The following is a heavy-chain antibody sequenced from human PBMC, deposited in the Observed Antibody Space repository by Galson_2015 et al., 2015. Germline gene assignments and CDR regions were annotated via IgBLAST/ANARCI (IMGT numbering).Heavy chain of an antibody. CDR3: ATVATVEDV. D-gene: IGHD4-23*01. J-gene: IGHJ6*02. Sequence: SETLSLTCAVSGGSMSSSNWWSWVRQPPGKGLEWIGDIYRSGSTNYNPSLKSRVTISVDTSKNQFSLRLSSVTAADTAVYYCATVATVEDVWGQGTTVTVSS. CDR2: IYRSGST. CDR1: GGSMSSSNW. V-gene: IGHV4-4*02.